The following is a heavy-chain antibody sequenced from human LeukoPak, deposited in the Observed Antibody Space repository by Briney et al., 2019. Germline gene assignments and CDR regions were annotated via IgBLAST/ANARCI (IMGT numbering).Heavy chain of an antibody. V-gene: IGHV4-59*08. Sequence: SETLSLTCTVSGGSISSYYWSWIRQPPGKGLEWIGYIYYSGSTNYNPSLKSRVTISVGTSKNQFSLKLSSVTAADTAVYYCARATVTPGYCYYGMDVWGQGTTVTVSS. D-gene: IGHD4-17*01. J-gene: IGHJ6*02. CDR2: IYYSGST. CDR1: GGSISSYY. CDR3: ARATVTPGYCYYGMDV.